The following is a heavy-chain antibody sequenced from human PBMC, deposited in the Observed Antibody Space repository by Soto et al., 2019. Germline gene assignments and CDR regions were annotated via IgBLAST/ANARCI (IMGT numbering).Heavy chain of an antibody. CDR1: GGSISSYY. D-gene: IGHD3-10*01. CDR3: ARVDTMVRGVIITEYFQH. CDR2: IYYSGST. Sequence: QVQLQESGPGLVKPSETLSLTCTVSGGSISSYYWSWIRQPPGKGLEWIGYIYYSGSTNYNPSLKSRVTISVDTSKNQFSLKLSSVTAADTAVYYCARVDTMVRGVIITEYFQHWGQGTLVTVSS. J-gene: IGHJ1*01. V-gene: IGHV4-59*01.